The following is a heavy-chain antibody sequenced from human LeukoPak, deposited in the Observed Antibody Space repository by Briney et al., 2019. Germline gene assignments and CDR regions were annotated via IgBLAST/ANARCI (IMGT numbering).Heavy chain of an antibody. Sequence: PGGSLRLSCTASGVTFSTYSMNWVRQTPENGLVCVSSISGSGGSTYYAESVKGRFSISRDNSKKMMFLQMNSLRADDTAVYYCAKGGQNFDFWRFDYWGQGIQVTVSS. CDR2: ISGSGGST. V-gene: IGHV3-23*01. CDR1: GVTFSTYS. D-gene: IGHD3-3*01. J-gene: IGHJ4*02. CDR3: AKGGQNFDFWRFDY.